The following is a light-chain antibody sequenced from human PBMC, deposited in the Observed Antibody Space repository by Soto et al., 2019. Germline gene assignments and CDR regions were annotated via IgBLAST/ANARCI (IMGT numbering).Light chain of an antibody. CDR3: QQYNSYPWT. J-gene: IGKJ1*01. Sequence: EIVLTQSPGSLSLSPGERATLSCRASQSVTSDYLAWYQLKPGQAPRLLIYAASRRATGIPDRFSGSGSGTDFTLTINRLEPEDFATYYCQQYNSYPWTFGQGTKVEIK. V-gene: IGKV3-20*01. CDR2: AAS. CDR1: QSVTSDY.